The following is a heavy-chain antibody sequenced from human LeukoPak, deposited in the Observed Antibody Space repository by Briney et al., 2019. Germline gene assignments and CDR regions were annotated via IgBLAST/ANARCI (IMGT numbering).Heavy chain of an antibody. CDR3: ATAAYDSSGYTANHDY. J-gene: IGHJ4*02. CDR2: MYSDGST. Sequence: PGGSLRLSCAASGFIVGSNYMSWVRQAPGKGLEWVSVMYSDGSTYYADSVKGRFTVSRDNSKNTLYLQMNNLRAEDTAVYYCATAAYDSSGYTANHDYWGQGTLVTVSS. D-gene: IGHD3-22*01. V-gene: IGHV3-53*01. CDR1: GFIVGSNY.